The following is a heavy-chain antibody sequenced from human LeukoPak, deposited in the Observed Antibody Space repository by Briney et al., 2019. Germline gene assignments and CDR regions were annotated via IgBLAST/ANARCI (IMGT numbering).Heavy chain of an antibody. CDR2: ISGSGGST. V-gene: IGHV3-23*01. D-gene: IGHD4-23*01. CDR1: GFTFSSYA. Sequence: PGRSLRLSCAASGFTFSSYAMSWVRQAPGKGLERVSAISGSGGSTYYADSVEGRFTISRDNSKNTLYLQMNSLRAEDTAVYYCAKVFGGGPRYHTPDYWGQGTLVTVSS. J-gene: IGHJ4*02. CDR3: AKVFGGGPRYHTPDY.